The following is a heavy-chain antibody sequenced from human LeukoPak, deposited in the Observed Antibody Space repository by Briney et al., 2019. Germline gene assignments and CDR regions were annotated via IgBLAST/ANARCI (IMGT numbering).Heavy chain of an antibody. J-gene: IGHJ3*02. CDR3: ARAEEAFDI. V-gene: IGHV1-8*01. CDR2: MNPNRGDT. CDR1: GYTFTSYD. Sequence: ASVRVSCKASGYTFTSYDIHWVRQATGQGLEWMGRMNPNRGDTDYAQKFQGRVTMTRDTSISTAYMELSSLRSEDTAVYYCARAEEAFDIWGQGTMVTVSS.